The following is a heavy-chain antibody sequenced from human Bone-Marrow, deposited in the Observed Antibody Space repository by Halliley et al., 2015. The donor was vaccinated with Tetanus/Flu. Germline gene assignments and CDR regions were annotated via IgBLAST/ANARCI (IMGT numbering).Heavy chain of an antibody. V-gene: IGHV4-31*03. CDR1: GGSISSGDYY. CDR2: IFYSGST. Sequence: TLSLTCTVSGGSISSGDYYWSWIRQHPGKGLEWIGNIFYSGSTYYNPSLKSRLTISVDTSKNQFSLKLSSVTAADTAVYYCARHFPGGAYDIWGQGTMVTVSS. CDR3: ARHFPGGAYDI. D-gene: IGHD3-16*01. J-gene: IGHJ3*02.